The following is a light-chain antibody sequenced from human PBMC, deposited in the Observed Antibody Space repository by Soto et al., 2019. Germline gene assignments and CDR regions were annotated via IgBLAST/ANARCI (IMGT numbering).Light chain of an antibody. CDR1: QSISSY. CDR2: DAS. Sequence: LEPSPSTPSLSSGRRATLSCRASQSISSYLAWYQQKSGQAPRLLIYDASNMATGIPARFSGSGSATDFTLTISSLEPEDFAIYYCQQRYNWPLTFGQGTKVDIK. J-gene: IGKJ1*01. CDR3: QQRYNWPLT. V-gene: IGKV3-11*01.